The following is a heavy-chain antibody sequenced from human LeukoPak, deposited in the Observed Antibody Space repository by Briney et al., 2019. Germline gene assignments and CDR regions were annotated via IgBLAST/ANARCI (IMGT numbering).Heavy chain of an antibody. V-gene: IGHV3-11*01. Sequence: GGSRRLSCAASGFTLSDYYMSWIRQAPGKGLEWVSYISSSGSTIYYADSVKGRFTISRDSAKNSLYLQMSSLRAEDTAVYYCARPGTTLYYYYGMDVWGQGTTVTVSS. D-gene: IGHD1-7*01. CDR3: ARPGTTLYYYYGMDV. CDR2: ISSSGSTI. J-gene: IGHJ6*02. CDR1: GFTLSDYY.